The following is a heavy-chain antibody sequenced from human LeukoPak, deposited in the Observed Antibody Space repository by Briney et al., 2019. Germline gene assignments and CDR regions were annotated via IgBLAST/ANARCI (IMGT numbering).Heavy chain of an antibody. Sequence: ASVKVSCKASGGTFSSYAFTWVRQVAGQGLEWMGWISAQHGQTEYAPNSQDRVTMTTDTYTNTAYMELRSLRSDDTAVYYCAGSLGYCTSNVCYLKYWGQGTLVTVSS. J-gene: IGHJ4*02. D-gene: IGHD2-8*01. CDR1: GGTFSSYA. CDR3: AGSLGYCTSNVCYLKY. CDR2: ISAQHGQT. V-gene: IGHV1-18*01.